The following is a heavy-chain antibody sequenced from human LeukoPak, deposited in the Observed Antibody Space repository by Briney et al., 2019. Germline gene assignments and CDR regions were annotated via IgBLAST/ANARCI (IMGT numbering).Heavy chain of an antibody. Sequence: SETLSLTCTVSGGSISSGGYYWSWLRQHPGKGLEWIGYIYYSGSTYYNPSLKSRVTISVDTSKNQFSLKLSSVTAADTAVYYCARGGARRQLGYNWFDPWGQGTLVTVSS. CDR2: IYYSGST. V-gene: IGHV4-31*03. J-gene: IGHJ5*02. CDR1: GGSISSGGYY. D-gene: IGHD5-18*01. CDR3: ARGGARRQLGYNWFDP.